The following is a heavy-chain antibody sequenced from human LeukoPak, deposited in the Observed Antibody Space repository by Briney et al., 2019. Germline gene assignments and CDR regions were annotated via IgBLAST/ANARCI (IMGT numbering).Heavy chain of an antibody. J-gene: IGHJ4*02. CDR3: ARDLLYYYDSSGYPF. Sequence: ASVKVSCKASGGTFSSYAISWVRQAPGQGLEWMGGIIPIFGTANYAQKFQGRVTITTDESTSTAYMELSSLRSEDTAVYYCARDLLYYYDSSGYPFWGQGTLVTVSS. CDR1: GGTFSSYA. V-gene: IGHV1-69*05. CDR2: IIPIFGTA. D-gene: IGHD3-22*01.